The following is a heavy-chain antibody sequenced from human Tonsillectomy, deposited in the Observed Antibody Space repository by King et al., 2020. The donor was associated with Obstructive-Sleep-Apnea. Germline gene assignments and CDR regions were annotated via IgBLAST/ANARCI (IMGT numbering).Heavy chain of an antibody. D-gene: IGHD6-19*01. J-gene: IGHJ4*02. CDR1: GASVSSTNYY. Sequence: PLQESGPGLVKPSENLSLTCTVSSVSGASVSSTNYYWGWIRQAPGKGLQWIGSFSSGESPSYNPSLRSRVTISFGSSRTQFSLNLTSVSAADTARYYCAGRRGGSGSGWNNLFDSWGQGTLVTVSS. CDR2: FSSGESP. CDR3: AGRRGGSGSGWNNLFDS. V-gene: IGHV4-39*01.